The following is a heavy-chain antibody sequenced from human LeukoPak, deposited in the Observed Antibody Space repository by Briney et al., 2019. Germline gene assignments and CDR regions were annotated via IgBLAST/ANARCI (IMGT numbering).Heavy chain of an antibody. D-gene: IGHD5-12*01. Sequence: GGSLRLSCAASGFTFSSYGMNWVRQAPGKGLEWISGISPSGGGTYYADFVKGRFTISRDNSKNTLYLQMNSLRAEDTAVYYCAKTGGYSGYESEIDYWGQGTLVTVSS. CDR2: ISPSGGGT. CDR3: AKTGGYSGYESEIDY. V-gene: IGHV3-23*01. J-gene: IGHJ4*02. CDR1: GFTFSSYG.